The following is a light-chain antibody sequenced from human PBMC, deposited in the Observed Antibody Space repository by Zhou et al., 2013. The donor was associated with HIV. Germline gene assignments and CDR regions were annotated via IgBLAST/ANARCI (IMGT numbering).Light chain of an antibody. Sequence: DIQMTQSPSFLSASVGDRVTITCRASQSISSYLNWYQQKPGKAPKLLISAASTLQSGVPSRFSGSGSGTDFTLTITCLQSEDFATYYCQQYYSYPMYTFGQGTKLEIK. CDR3: QQYYSYPMYT. J-gene: IGKJ2*01. CDR2: AAS. V-gene: IGKV1-39*01. CDR1: QSISSY.